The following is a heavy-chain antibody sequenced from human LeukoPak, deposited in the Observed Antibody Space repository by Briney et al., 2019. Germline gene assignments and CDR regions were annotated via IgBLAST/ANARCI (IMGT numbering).Heavy chain of an antibody. CDR3: TRENSGSLSLEY. CDR1: GYTFSIYW. CDR2: IKQDGSET. V-gene: IGHV3-7*01. Sequence: GGSLRLSCAASGYTFSIYWMNWVRQAPEKGLEWVASIKQDGSETYYMESVQGRFTISRDNDMNFLYLQLSSLRAEDTAVYYCTRENSGSLSLEYWGQGTLVTVSS. D-gene: IGHD1-26*01. J-gene: IGHJ4*02.